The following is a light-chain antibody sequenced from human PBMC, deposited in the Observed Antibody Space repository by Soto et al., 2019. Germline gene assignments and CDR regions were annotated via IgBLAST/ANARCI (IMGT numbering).Light chain of an antibody. J-gene: IGLJ3*02. CDR2: GNS. CDR3: QSYDDNLSGSV. V-gene: IGLV1-40*01. Sequence: QAVLTQPPSVSGAPGQWVTFSCTGSSCNSGAGYDVHWYQQLPGSAPKLLIYGNSNRPSGVPDRFSGSKSGASASLAIAGLQTEDEADYYCQSYDDNLSGSVYGGGTQLTVL. CDR1: SCNSGAGYD.